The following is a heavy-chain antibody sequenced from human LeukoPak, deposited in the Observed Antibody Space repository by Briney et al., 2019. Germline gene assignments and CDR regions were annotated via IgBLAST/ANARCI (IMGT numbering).Heavy chain of an antibody. CDR1: GGSFSGYY. V-gene: IGHV4-34*01. D-gene: IGHD5-24*01. J-gene: IGHJ3*02. CDR2: INHSGST. CDR3: AGNRDAYFLNAFDI. Sequence: PSETLSLTCAVYGGSFSGYYWSWIRQPPGKGLEWIGEINHSGSTNYNPSLKSRVTISVDSSKNQFSLTLSSVTAADTAVYYCAGNRDAYFLNAFDIWGQGTMVTVSS.